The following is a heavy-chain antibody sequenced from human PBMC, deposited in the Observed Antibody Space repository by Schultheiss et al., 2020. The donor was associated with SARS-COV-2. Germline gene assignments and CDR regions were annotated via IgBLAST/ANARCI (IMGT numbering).Heavy chain of an antibody. D-gene: IGHD2-2*01. V-gene: IGHV4-59*08. CDR3: ARSRHCSSTSCFFPVEYNWFDP. Sequence: ESLKISCAASGFTVSSNYMSWVRQAPGKGLEWIGSIYYSGSTYYNPSLKSRVTISVDTSKNQFSLKLSSVTAADTAVYYCARSRHCSSTSCFFPVEYNWFDPWGQGTLVTVSS. CDR2: IYYSGST. J-gene: IGHJ5*02. CDR1: GFTVSSNY.